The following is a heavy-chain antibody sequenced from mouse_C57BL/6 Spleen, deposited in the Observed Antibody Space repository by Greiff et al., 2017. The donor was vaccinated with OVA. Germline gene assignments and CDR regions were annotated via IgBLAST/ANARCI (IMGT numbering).Heavy chain of an antibody. CDR3: ARHKDAMDY. CDR2: IDPSDSYT. V-gene: IGHV1-50*01. CDR1: GYTFTSYW. J-gene: IGHJ4*01. Sequence: VQLQQPGAELVKPGASVKLSCKASGYTFTSYWMQWVKQRPGQGLEWIGEIDPSDSYTNYNQKFKGKATLTVDTSSSTAYMQLSSLTSEDSAVYYCARHKDAMDYWGQGTSVTVSS.